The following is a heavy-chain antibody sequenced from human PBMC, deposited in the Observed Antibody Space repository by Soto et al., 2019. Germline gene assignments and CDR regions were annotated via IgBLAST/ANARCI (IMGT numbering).Heavy chain of an antibody. Sequence: EMQLLESGGGLAQHGGPLRLSCAASGFTFSNYAMSWFRQAPGKGLEWVSSGSGGGDSTYYADSVKGRFTISRENSKNTLYLQMSSLRAEDTAIYYCAKDRGIRAAALDYWGQGTLLTVSS. CDR3: AKDRGIRAAALDY. CDR1: GFTFSNYA. CDR2: GSGGGDST. V-gene: IGHV3-23*01. D-gene: IGHD6-13*01. J-gene: IGHJ4*02.